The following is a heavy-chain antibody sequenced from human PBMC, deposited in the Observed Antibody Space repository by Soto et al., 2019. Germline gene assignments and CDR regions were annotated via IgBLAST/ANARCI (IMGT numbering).Heavy chain of an antibody. CDR3: ARTDRDFYGLDV. CDR1: GFTFRNYA. J-gene: IGHJ6*02. V-gene: IGHV3-13*05. Sequence: EVQLVESGGGLVQPGGSLRLSCEASGFTFRNYAMHWVRQGTGKGLEWVSGISAAGDPDYADSVEGRFTISRENAQNSFFLQMNSLRVGDTAVYYCARTDRDFYGLDVGGQWTTVIVSS. CDR2: ISAAGDP.